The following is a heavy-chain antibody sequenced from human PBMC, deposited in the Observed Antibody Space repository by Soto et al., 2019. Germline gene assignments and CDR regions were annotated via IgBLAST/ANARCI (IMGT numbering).Heavy chain of an antibody. CDR2: ISGSGVST. CDR3: GKGQPSIAVDWFDP. V-gene: IGHV3-23*01. D-gene: IGHD6-19*01. Sequence: EVHLLESGGGFVQPGGSLRLSCAASGFTFSTYTMTWVRQAPGKGLEWVSAISGSGVSTHYADSVKGRFTISRDNSKNTLYLQMNSLRAEDTAVYYCGKGQPSIAVDWFDPWGQGTLVTVSS. J-gene: IGHJ5*02. CDR1: GFTFSTYT.